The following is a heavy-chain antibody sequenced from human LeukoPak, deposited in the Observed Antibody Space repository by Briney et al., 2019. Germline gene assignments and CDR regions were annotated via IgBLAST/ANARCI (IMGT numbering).Heavy chain of an antibody. J-gene: IGHJ4*02. D-gene: IGHD3-10*01. CDR1: GGSFSGYN. Sequence: SETLSLTCAVYGGSFSGYNWSWIRQPPGKGLEWIGEINHSGSTNYNPSLKSRVTISVDTSKNQFSLKLNSVTAADTAVYYCARHSPGYSYYYGSGSLRKYYFDYWGQGTLVTVSS. CDR3: ARHSPGYSYYYGSGSLRKYYFDY. CDR2: INHSGST. V-gene: IGHV4-34*01.